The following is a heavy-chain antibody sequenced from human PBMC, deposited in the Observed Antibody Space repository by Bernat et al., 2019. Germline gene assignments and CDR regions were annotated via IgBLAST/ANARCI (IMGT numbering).Heavy chain of an antibody. CDR3: ATSSSGWYETDAFDI. D-gene: IGHD6-19*01. J-gene: IGHJ3*02. V-gene: IGHV3-48*03. CDR2: ISSSGSTI. Sequence: EVQLVESGGCLVQPGGSLRLSCAASGFTFRSYEMNWVRQAPGKGLEWGSYISSSGSTIYYADSVKGRFTISRDKAKNSLYLQMNSLRAEDTAVYYCATSSSGWYETDAFDIWGQGTMVTVSS. CDR1: GFTFRSYE.